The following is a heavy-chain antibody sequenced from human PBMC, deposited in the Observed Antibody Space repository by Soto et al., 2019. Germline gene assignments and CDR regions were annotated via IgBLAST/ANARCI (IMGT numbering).Heavy chain of an antibody. CDR3: ARYSGYDFGTDAFDI. V-gene: IGHV1-18*01. CDR1: GYTFTSYG. CDR2: ISAYNGNT. J-gene: IGHJ3*02. Sequence: GASVKVSCKASGYTFTSYGISWVRQAPGQGLEWMGWISAYNGNTNYAQKLQGRVTMTTDTSTGTAYMELRSLRSDDTAVYYCARYSGYDFGTDAFDIWGQGPMVTVSS. D-gene: IGHD5-12*01.